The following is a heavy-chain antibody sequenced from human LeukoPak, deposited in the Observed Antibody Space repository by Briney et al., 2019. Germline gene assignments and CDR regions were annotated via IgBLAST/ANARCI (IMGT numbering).Heavy chain of an antibody. CDR1: GGSISSSSYY. CDR2: IYYSGST. J-gene: IGHJ4*02. CDR3: ARGGTFGGAYYFDY. D-gene: IGHD3-16*01. V-gene: IGHV4-39*07. Sequence: PSETLSLTCTVSGGSISSSSYYWGWIRQPPGKGLEWIGSIYYSGSTYYNPSLKSRVTISVDTSKNQFSLKLSSVTAADTAVYYCARGGTFGGAYYFDYWGQGTLVTVSS.